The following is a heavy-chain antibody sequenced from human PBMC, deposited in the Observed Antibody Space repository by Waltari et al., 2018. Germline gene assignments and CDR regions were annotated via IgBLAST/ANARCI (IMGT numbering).Heavy chain of an antibody. D-gene: IGHD6-19*01. CDR2: VYSTGAA. CDR3: AESDSGSWQYFFNS. V-gene: IGHV4-4*07. J-gene: IGHJ4*02. Sequence: QMKLLESGPGLVKPSETLSLTCTVSAGSVRGHYWSWIRQPAGKGLEWIGRVYSTGAANYNPSLGRRANISVDTTKKQVSLMLTSVTAADTAMYFCAESDSGSWQYFFNSWGPGALVTVSS. CDR1: AGSVRGHY.